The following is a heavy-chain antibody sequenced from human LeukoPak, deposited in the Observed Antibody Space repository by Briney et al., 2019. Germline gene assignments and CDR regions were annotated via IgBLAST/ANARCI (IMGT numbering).Heavy chain of an antibody. CDR1: GGSFSGYY. J-gene: IGHJ4*02. CDR2: INHSGST. V-gene: IGHV4-34*01. D-gene: IGHD1-26*01. Sequence: PSETLSLTCAVYGGSFSGYYWSWIRQPPGKGLEWIGEINHSGSTNYNPSLKSRVTISVDTSKNQFSLKLSSVTAADTAVYYCARRGGGSYYLGTYYFDCWGQGTLVTVSS. CDR3: ARRGGGSYYLGTYYFDC.